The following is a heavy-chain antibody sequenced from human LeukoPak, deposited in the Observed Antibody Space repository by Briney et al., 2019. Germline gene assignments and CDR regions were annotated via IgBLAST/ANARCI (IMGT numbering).Heavy chain of an antibody. CDR2: INHSGST. V-gene: IGHV4-34*01. CDR3: AREFHGDYDRDVYCDY. J-gene: IGHJ4*02. CDR1: GGSFSGYY. Sequence: SETLSLTCAVYGGSFSGYYWSWIRQPPGKGLEWIGEINHSGSTNYNPSLKSRVTISVDPSKNQFSPKLSSVTAADTAVYHCAREFHGDYDRDVYCDYWGQGTLVTVSP. D-gene: IGHD4-17*01.